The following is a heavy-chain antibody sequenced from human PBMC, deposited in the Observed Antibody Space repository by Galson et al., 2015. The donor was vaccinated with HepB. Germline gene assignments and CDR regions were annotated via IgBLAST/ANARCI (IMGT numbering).Heavy chain of an antibody. Sequence: SLRLSCAASGFTFSNAWMSWVRQAPGKGLEWVGLIKSKTDGGTTHYAAPVKGRFTISRDDSKNTLYLQMNGLRTEETAVYYCTTVVTIFGAVITYYFDYWGQGTLVTVSS. CDR3: TTVVTIFGAVITYYFDY. J-gene: IGHJ4*02. V-gene: IGHV3-15*01. CDR2: IKSKTDGGTT. D-gene: IGHD3-3*01. CDR1: GFTFSNAW.